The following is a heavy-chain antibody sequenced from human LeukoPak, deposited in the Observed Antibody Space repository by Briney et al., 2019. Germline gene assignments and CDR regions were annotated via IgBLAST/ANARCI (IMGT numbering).Heavy chain of an antibody. J-gene: IGHJ6*02. D-gene: IGHD3-3*01. CDR3: ARDRYDFWSGYYLYYYGMDV. CDR2: ISYDGSNK. V-gene: IGHV3-30-3*01. Sequence: GGSLRLSCAASGFTFSSYAMHWVRQAPGKGLEWVAVISYDGSNKYYADSVKGRFTISRDNSKNTLYLQMNSLRAEDTAVCYCARDRYDFWSGYYLYYYGMDVWGQGTTVTVSS. CDR1: GFTFSSYA.